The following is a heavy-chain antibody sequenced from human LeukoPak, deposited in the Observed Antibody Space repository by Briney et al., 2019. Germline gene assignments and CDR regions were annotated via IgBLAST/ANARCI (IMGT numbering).Heavy chain of an antibody. J-gene: IGHJ3*02. CDR3: ARDPSTHYVWGTYGAFDI. CDR1: GFTFSTYG. D-gene: IGHD3-16*01. CDR2: IWYDGSNK. V-gene: IGHV3-33*01. Sequence: PGGSLRLSCAAPGFTFSTYGMPWVRQAPGKGLEWVAVIWYDGSNKYYADSVKGRFTISRDNSKNTLYLQMNSLRAEDTAVYYCARDPSTHYVWGTYGAFDIWGQGTMVTVSS.